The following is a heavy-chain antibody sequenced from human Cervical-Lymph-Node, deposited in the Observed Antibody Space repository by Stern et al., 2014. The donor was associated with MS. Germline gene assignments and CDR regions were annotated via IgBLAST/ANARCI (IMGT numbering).Heavy chain of an antibody. Sequence: EVQLVESGGGLVQPGESLRLSCAASGFTFSSYWIHWVRQAPGKGPVWVSRINSDATGTSYADSVKGRFTISRDNAKNTLYLQMDGLRVEDTAVYYCARGGLVGASPFDFWGQGTLVTVSP. V-gene: IGHV3-74*01. CDR1: GFTFSSYW. D-gene: IGHD1-26*01. CDR3: ARGGLVGASPFDF. J-gene: IGHJ4*02. CDR2: INSDATGT.